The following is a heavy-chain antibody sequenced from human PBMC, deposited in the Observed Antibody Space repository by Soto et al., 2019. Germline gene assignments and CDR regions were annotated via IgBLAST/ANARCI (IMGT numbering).Heavy chain of an antibody. CDR3: ARQGESSSSNYYGMDV. Sequence: QVQLVQSGAEVKKPGSSVKVSCKASGGTFSSYTISWVRQAPGQGLEWTGGIIPIFGTANYAQRFQGRVTITADASTSTAYMELSSLRSEDTAVYYCARQGESSSSNYYGMDVWGQGTTVIVSS. V-gene: IGHV1-69*12. CDR2: IIPIFGTA. J-gene: IGHJ6*02. D-gene: IGHD2-2*01. CDR1: GGTFSSYT.